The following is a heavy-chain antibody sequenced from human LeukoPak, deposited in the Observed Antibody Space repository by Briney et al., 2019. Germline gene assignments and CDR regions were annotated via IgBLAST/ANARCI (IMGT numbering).Heavy chain of an antibody. CDR1: GGSISSYY. D-gene: IGHD3-22*01. CDR2: IYYSGST. V-gene: IGHV4-59*01. CDR3: AREVAPYDSSGYYLRKGAFDI. Sequence: PSETLSLTCTVSGGSISSYYWSWIRQPPGKGLEWIGYIYYSGSTNYNPSLKSRDTISVDTSKNQFSLKQSSVTAADTAVYYCAREVAPYDSSGYYLRKGAFDIWGQGTMVTVSS. J-gene: IGHJ3*02.